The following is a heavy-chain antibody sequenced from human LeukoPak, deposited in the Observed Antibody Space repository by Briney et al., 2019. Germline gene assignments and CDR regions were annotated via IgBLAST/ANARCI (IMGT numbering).Heavy chain of an antibody. CDR1: GGTFSSYA. Sequence: EASVKVSCKASGGTFSSYAISWVRQAPGQGLEWMGGIIPIFGTANYAQKFQGRVTITADESTSTAYMELSSLRSEDTAVYYCARGYYSGSYYMKFDYWGQGTLVTVSS. D-gene: IGHD1-26*01. CDR2: IIPIFGTA. CDR3: ARGYYSGSYYMKFDY. J-gene: IGHJ4*02. V-gene: IGHV1-69*13.